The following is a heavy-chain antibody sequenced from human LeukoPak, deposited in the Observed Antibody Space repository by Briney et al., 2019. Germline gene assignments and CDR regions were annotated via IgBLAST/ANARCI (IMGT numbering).Heavy chain of an antibody. J-gene: IGHJ4*02. CDR1: GGSISSYY. Sequence: PSETLSLTCTFSGGSISSYYWSWIRQPAGKGLEWIGRIQTSGSTNYNPSLKSRVTMSVDTSKNQVSLKLSSVTAADTAVYYGAADDSSGFDYWGQGTLVTVSS. CDR2: IQTSGST. D-gene: IGHD6-19*01. V-gene: IGHV4-4*07. CDR3: AADDSSGFDY.